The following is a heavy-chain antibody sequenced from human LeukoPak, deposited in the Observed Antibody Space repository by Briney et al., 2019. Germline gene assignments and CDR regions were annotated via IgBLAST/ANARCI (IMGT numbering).Heavy chain of an antibody. CDR3: ARAYDSSGGIIDY. Sequence: AGESLKISCKGSGYSLTSYWIGWVRQMPGKGLEWMGIIYPGDSDTRYSPSFQGQVTISADKSISTAYLQWSSLKASDTAMYYCARAYDSSGGIIDYWGQGTLVTVSS. D-gene: IGHD3-22*01. V-gene: IGHV5-51*01. CDR2: IYPGDSDT. J-gene: IGHJ4*02. CDR1: GYSLTSYW.